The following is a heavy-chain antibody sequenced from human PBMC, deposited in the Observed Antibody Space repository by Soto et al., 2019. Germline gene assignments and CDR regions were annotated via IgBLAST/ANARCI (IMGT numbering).Heavy chain of an antibody. Sequence: PSQTLSLTCAISGDSVSSSSAAWNWIRQSPSRGLEWLGRTYYRSKWYNDYAVSVKSRITINPDTSKNQFSLQLNSVTPEDTAVYYCARAQYSSSSRYYYYMDVWGKGTTVTVSS. CDR3: ARAQYSSSSRYYYYMDV. V-gene: IGHV6-1*01. D-gene: IGHD6-6*01. CDR2: TYYRSKWYN. CDR1: GDSVSSSSAA. J-gene: IGHJ6*03.